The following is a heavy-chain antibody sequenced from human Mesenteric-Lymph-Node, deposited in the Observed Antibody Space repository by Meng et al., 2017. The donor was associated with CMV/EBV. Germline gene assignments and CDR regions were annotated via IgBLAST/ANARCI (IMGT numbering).Heavy chain of an antibody. V-gene: IGHV3-53*01. Sequence: NYMGWVRQAPGKGLEWVSVVYSGGSTYYSDSVKGRFTISRDNSKNSLYLQMNSLRAEDTAVYYCARVPKIAPDIVVVPAAISDVWFDPWGQGTLVTVSS. CDR2: VYSGGST. D-gene: IGHD2-2*01. J-gene: IGHJ5*02. CDR1: NY. CDR3: ARVPKIAPDIVVVPAAISDVWFDP.